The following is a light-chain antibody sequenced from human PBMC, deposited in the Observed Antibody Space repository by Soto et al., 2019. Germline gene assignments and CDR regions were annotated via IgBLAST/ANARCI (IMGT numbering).Light chain of an antibody. CDR3: MQGTHWPWT. CDR1: QSPLYSDGNTY. V-gene: IGKV2-30*01. Sequence: DVVMTQSPLSLPVTLGQPASISCRSSQSPLYSDGNTYLSWFQQRPGQSPRRLIYKVSNRDSGVPDRFSGSGSGTDFTLKISRVEAEDVGVYYCMQGTHWPWTSGQGTKVDI. CDR2: KVS. J-gene: IGKJ1*01.